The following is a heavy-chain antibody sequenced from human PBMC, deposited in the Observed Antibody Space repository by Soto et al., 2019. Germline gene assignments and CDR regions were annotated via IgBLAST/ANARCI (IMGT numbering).Heavy chain of an antibody. D-gene: IGHD1-26*01. CDR1: GDSISSSRYS. J-gene: IGHJ4*01. CDR3: AREVVGATTKTGMRIDY. CDR2: IYYSGGT. Sequence: QLQLQESGPGLVKPSETLSLTCTVSGDSISSSRYSWGWIRQPPGKGLEWIGSIYYSGGTYYNPSLKSRVTISVDTSKNQFSLKLTSVTAADTAVYYCAREVVGATTKTGMRIDYWGHGTLVTVSS. V-gene: IGHV4-39*02.